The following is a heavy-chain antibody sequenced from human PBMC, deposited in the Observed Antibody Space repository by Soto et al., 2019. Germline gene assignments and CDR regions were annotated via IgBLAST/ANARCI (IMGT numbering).Heavy chain of an antibody. CDR2: IFHSGTT. CDR1: GVSISSGGYS. J-gene: IGHJ5*02. D-gene: IGHD3-10*01. Sequence: SETLSLTCEVSGVSISSGGYSWSWIRQSPGKGLEWMGYIFHSGTTDYNPSLKSRLTISVDRSKNQFSLRLRSVTAADTALYYCARAGGSGPLDDWFDPWGQGTLVTVSS. CDR3: ARAGGSGPLDDWFDP. V-gene: IGHV4-30-2*06.